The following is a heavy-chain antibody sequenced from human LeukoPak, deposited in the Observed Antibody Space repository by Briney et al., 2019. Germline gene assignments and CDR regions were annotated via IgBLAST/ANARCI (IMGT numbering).Heavy chain of an antibody. CDR3: AREGASSSFGY. CDR1: GFTVSAYA. Sequence: GVSLRLSCAASGFTVSAYAMAWVRQAPGKGLEWVSTIYDDNTYYADSVKGRFAISTDNSKNTLYLQMNSLRAEDTAVYYCAREGASSSFGYWGQGTLVTVSS. CDR2: IYDDNT. V-gene: IGHV3-23*01. D-gene: IGHD6-13*01. J-gene: IGHJ4*02.